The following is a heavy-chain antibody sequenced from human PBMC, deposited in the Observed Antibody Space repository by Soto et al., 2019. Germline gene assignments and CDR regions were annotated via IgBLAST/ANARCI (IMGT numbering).Heavy chain of an antibody. CDR3: ARSPRSSPYFDY. CDR2: IYPGDYET. V-gene: IGHV5-51*01. D-gene: IGHD6-13*01. J-gene: IGHJ4*02. CDR1: GYTFSNFW. Sequence: ESVKISFQCSGYTFSNFWIAWVRQLPGKGLEWMGIIYPGDYETRYSPSFHGKVTISADRSIGTAYLQWSSLEASDSAFYFCARSPRSSPYFDYWGQGALVTVSS.